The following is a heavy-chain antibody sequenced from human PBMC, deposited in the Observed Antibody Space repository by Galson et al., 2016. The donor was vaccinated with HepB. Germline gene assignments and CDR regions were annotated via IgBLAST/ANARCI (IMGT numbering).Heavy chain of an antibody. CDR1: GYSFSTYW. Sequence: QSGAEVKKPGDSLKISCKGSGYSFSTYWIAWVRQMPGKGLEWMGIIYPGDSATRYSPSFQGQVTISADKSISTAYLQWSSLKASDTAMYYCARQAGNDYAEKYYFDYWGQGALVTVSS. CDR3: ARQAGNDYAEKYYFDY. V-gene: IGHV5-51*01. D-gene: IGHD5-12*01. CDR2: IYPGDSAT. J-gene: IGHJ4*02.